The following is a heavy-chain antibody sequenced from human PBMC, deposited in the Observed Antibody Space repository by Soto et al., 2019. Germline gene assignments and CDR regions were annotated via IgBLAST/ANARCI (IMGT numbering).Heavy chain of an antibody. V-gene: IGHV4-34*02. Sequence: QVQLQQWGAGLLKPSETLSRTCAVYGGSLRNFYWSWIRQTPGRGLEWIGEINHSGTTNYNPSLKNRVTISVDTSKNQFSLKLSSVTAADTAVYYCAREVPAGDDAFDIWGQGAMVSVSS. CDR3: AREVPAGDDAFDI. CDR1: GGSLRNFY. D-gene: IGHD7-27*01. CDR2: INHSGTT. J-gene: IGHJ3*02.